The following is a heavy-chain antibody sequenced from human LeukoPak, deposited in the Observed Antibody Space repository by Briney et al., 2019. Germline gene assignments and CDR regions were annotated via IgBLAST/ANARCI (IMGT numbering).Heavy chain of an antibody. CDR1: GFTFSNYS. CDR3: AKDLHYGSADY. D-gene: IGHD3-10*01. CDR2: INPDGSTT. Sequence: GGSLRLSCAASGFTFSNYSMNWVRQAPGKGLVWVSFINPDGSTTNYADSVKGRFTISRDNAKNALYLQMNSLRAEDTAVYYCAKDLHYGSADYWGQGTLVTVSS. J-gene: IGHJ4*02. V-gene: IGHV3-74*01.